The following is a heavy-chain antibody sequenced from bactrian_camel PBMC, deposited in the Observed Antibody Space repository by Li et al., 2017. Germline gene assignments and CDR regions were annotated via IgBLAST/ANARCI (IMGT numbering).Heavy chain of an antibody. J-gene: IGHJ4*01. CDR1: GYSFSGNY. D-gene: IGHD2*01. V-gene: IGHV3S40*01. CDR3: ATTLGAYYRGGYYYTGFAY. CDR2: LSTRGGST. Sequence: VQLVESGGGSVQTGGSLRLSCAASGYSFSGNYVGWFRQAPGKEREGVVVLSTRGGSTWAGDFVRGQFIISHDNAKNTVSLQMKILNPEDTAVYYCATTLGAYYRGGYYYTGFAYWGQGTQVTVS.